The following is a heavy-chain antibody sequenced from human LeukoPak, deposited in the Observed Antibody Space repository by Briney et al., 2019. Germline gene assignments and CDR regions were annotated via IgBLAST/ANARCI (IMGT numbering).Heavy chain of an antibody. J-gene: IGHJ4*02. Sequence: SETLSLTCAVYGGSFSGYYWSWIRQPPGKGLEWIGEINHSGSTNYNPSLKSRVTISVDPSKNQFSLKLSSVTAADTAVYYCARGGTRIAAAGSTFDYWGQGTLVTVSS. CDR1: GGSFSGYY. D-gene: IGHD6-13*01. V-gene: IGHV4-34*01. CDR3: ARGGTRIAAAGSTFDY. CDR2: INHSGST.